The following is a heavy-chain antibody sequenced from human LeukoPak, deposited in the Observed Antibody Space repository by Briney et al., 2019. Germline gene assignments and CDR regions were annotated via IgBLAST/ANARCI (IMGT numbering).Heavy chain of an antibody. CDR2: ITAYNGNT. V-gene: IGHV1-18*01. CDR3: ARPLRVTMIRGDLEY. CDR1: GYTFTDYG. J-gene: IGHJ4*02. D-gene: IGHD3-10*01. Sequence: ASVKVSCKASGYTFTDYGINWVRQAPGQGLEWMGWITAYNGNTKYAQKIQGRVTMTTDTSTSTAYMELRSLRPDDTAVYYCARPLRVTMIRGDLEYWGLGTLVTVSA.